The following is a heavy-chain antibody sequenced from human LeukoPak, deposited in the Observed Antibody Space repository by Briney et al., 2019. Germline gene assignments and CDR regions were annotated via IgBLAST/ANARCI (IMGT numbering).Heavy chain of an antibody. CDR2: ISSSGSTI. Sequence: SGGSLRLSCAASGFTFSSYEMNWVRQAPGKGLEWVSYISSSGSTIYYADSVKGRFTISRDNAKNSLYLQMNSLRAEDTAVYYCARSPSRDFDYGGQGTLVTVSS. CDR3: ARSPSRDFDY. CDR1: GFTFSSYE. V-gene: IGHV3-48*03. J-gene: IGHJ4*02.